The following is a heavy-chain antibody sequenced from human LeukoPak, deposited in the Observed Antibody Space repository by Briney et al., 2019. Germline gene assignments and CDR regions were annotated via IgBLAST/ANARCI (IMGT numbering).Heavy chain of an antibody. D-gene: IGHD3-22*01. V-gene: IGHV3-74*01. CDR3: TRAPAEIGGYYPEYFRH. Sequence: GGSLRLSCAASGFTFSRYWMHWVRHAPGKGLVWVSRIKSDGSTNYADSVKGRFTISRDNAKNTVSLQMNSLRAEDTGVYYCTRAPAEIGGYYPEYFRHWGQGTLVTVSS. CDR1: GFTFSRYW. J-gene: IGHJ1*01. CDR2: IKSDGST.